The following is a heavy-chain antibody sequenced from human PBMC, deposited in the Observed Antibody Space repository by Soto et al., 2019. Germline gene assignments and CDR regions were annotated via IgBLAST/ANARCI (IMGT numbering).Heavy chain of an antibody. CDR3: ANSLSSGWYYYGMDV. Sequence: QVQLVESGGGVVQPGRSLRLSCAASGFTFSSYGMHWVRQAPGKGLEWVAVISYDGSNKYYADSVKGRFTISRDNSKNTLYLQMNSLRAEDTAVYYCANSLSSGWYYYGMDVWVQGTTVTVSS. D-gene: IGHD6-19*01. CDR2: ISYDGSNK. J-gene: IGHJ6*02. V-gene: IGHV3-30*18. CDR1: GFTFSSYG.